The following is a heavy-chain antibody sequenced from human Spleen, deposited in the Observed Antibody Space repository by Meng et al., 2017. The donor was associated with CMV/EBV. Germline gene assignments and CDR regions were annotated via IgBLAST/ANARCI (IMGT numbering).Heavy chain of an antibody. D-gene: IGHD5-18*01. V-gene: IGHV1-69*05. Sequence: SVKVSCKASGYTFTSYDINWVRQAPGQGLEWMGGIIPIFNRPKYAQRFQGRVTITTDESTSTAYMELSSLRSEDTAVYYCARGVVSGYSYGQLDYWGQGTLVTVSS. CDR3: ARGVVSGYSYGQLDY. CDR2: IIPIFNRP. CDR1: GYTFTSYD. J-gene: IGHJ4*02.